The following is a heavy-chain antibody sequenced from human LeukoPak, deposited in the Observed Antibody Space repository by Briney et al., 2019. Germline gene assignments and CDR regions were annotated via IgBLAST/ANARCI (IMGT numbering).Heavy chain of an antibody. J-gene: IGHJ4*02. V-gene: IGHV4-34*01. CDR3: AKIYQDSCAYHCAPDY. D-gene: IGHD3-22*01. Sequence: SETLSLTCAVYGGSFSGYYWSWIRQPPGKGLEWIGEINHSGNTNYNPSLKSRVTISVDTSKNQFSLKLSSVTAADTAVYYCAKIYQDSCAYHCAPDYWGQGTLVTVSS. CDR2: INHSGNT. CDR1: GGSFSGYY.